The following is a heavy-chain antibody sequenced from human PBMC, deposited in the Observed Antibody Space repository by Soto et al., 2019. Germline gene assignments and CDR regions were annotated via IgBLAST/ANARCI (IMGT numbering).Heavy chain of an antibody. D-gene: IGHD6-13*01. CDR1: GFTFSSYG. J-gene: IGHJ6*02. CDR2: ISYDGSNK. Sequence: GGSLRLSCAASGFTFSSYGMHWVRQAPGKGLEWVAVISYDGSNKYYADSVKGRFTISRDNSKNTLYLQMNSLRAEDTAVYYCAKGVYSSSWYEFYYYYYGMDVWGQGTTVTVSS. CDR3: AKGVYSSSWYEFYYYYYGMDV. V-gene: IGHV3-30*18.